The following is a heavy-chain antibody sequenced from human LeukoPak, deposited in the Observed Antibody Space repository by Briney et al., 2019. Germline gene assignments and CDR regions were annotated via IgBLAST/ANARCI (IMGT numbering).Heavy chain of an antibody. CDR3: ARGYCSSTSCYTSDY. J-gene: IGHJ4*02. CDR2: ISYDGSNK. D-gene: IGHD2-2*02. CDR1: GFTFSSYA. V-gene: IGHV3-30-3*01. Sequence: GGALRLSCAASGFTFSSYAMHWVRQAPFKGLHSVAVISYDGSNKYYADSVKRRFTISRDNSKNTLYLQMNSLRAEDTAVYYCARGYCSSTSCYTSDYWGQGTLVTVSS.